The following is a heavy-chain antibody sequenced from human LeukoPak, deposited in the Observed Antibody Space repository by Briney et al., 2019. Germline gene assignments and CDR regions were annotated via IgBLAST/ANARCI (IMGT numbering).Heavy chain of an antibody. Sequence: ASVKVSCKASGYTFTGYYMHWVRQAPGQGLEWMGRINPNSGGTNYAQKFQGRVTMTRDTSISTAYMELSRLRSGDTAVYYCARALKGIAAAKLGLAYWGQGTLVTVSS. V-gene: IGHV1-2*06. CDR1: GYTFTGYY. CDR3: ARALKGIAAAKLGLAY. J-gene: IGHJ4*02. CDR2: INPNSGGT. D-gene: IGHD6-13*01.